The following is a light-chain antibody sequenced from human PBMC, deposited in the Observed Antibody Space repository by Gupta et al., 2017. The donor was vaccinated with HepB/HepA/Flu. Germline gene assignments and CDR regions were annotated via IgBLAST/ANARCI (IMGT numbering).Light chain of an antibody. V-gene: IGLV1-40*01. J-gene: IGLJ3*02. CDR2: ANT. CDR1: SSNIGAGFD. CDR3: QSYDTSRRCLVM. Sequence: QSVLTQPPSVSGAPGQRVTISCTGSSSNIGAGFDVHWYQPFPKTAPKLLLYANTRRRPGAPARFSGSKSGTSASLTITRLQTEEGATYYCQSYDTSRRCLVMFGGGTKLTVL.